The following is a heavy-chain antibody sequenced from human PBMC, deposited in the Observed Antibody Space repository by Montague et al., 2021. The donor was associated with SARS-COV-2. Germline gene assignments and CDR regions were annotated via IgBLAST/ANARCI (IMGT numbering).Heavy chain of an antibody. CDR3: ARGPSDTYYHNGMDV. Sequence: PALVKPTQTLTLTCTFSGFSLSTSGMCMTWIRQPPGKALEWLARIDWDGDKYYNTSLKSRPTISKDTSKNLVVLTMTNMDPVDTATYYCARGPSDTYYHNGMDVWGRGTTVTVSS. CDR1: GFSLSTSGMC. CDR2: IDWDGDK. J-gene: IGHJ6*02. V-gene: IGHV2-70*11.